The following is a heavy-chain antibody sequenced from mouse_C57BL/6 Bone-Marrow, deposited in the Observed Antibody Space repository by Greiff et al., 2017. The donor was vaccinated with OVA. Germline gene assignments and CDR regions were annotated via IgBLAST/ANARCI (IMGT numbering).Heavy chain of an antibody. J-gene: IGHJ3*01. CDR1: GYAFSSYW. CDR2: IYPGDGDT. CDR3: ASTAQATCAY. Sequence: QVQLQQSGPELVKPGASVKISCKASGYAFSSYWMNWVKQRPGKGLEWIGRIYPGDGDTNYNGKFKGKATLTADKSSSTAYMQLSSLTSEDSEVYFCASTAQATCAYWGQGTQVTVSA. D-gene: IGHD3-2*02. V-gene: IGHV1-82*01.